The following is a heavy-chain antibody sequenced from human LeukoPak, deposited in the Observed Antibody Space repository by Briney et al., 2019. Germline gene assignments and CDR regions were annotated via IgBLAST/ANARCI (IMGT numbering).Heavy chain of an antibody. CDR2: IHHSGST. V-gene: IGHV4-34*01. D-gene: IGHD3-10*01. J-gene: IGHJ5*02. CDR1: GGSFSGYY. CDR3: ARAWATGVRGSLNWFDP. Sequence: SETLSLTCAVYGGSFSGYYWSWIRQPPGKGLEWIGEIHHSGSTNYNPSLKSRVTISVDTSKNQFSLKLSSVTAADTAVYYCARAWATGVRGSLNWFDPWGQGTLVTVSS.